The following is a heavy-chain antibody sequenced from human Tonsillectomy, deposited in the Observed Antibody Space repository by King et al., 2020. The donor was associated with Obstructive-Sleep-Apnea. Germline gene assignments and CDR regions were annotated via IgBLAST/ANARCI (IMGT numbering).Heavy chain of an antibody. Sequence: VQLVESGGGWVQPGGSLRLSCAASGFTFRSYAMSWVRQAPGRGLEWGSAISGSGGSTYYADSVKGRFTIPRDNSKNTLYLQMNSLRAEDTAVYYCAKDFWSGLPLYYFACWGQGTLLTVST. CDR3: AKDFWSGLPLYYFAC. D-gene: IGHD3-3*01. J-gene: IGHJ4*02. CDR2: ISGSGGST. CDR1: GFTFRSYA. V-gene: IGHV3-23*04.